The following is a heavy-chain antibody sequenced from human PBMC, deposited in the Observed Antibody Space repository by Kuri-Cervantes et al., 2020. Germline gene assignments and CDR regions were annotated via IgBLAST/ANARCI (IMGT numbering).Heavy chain of an antibody. CDR1: GFTLSSYS. D-gene: IGHD6-13*01. V-gene: IGHV3-48*01. CDR3: ARVSSSWCPDL. J-gene: IGHJ5*02. Sequence: GGSLRLSCAASGFTLSSYSMTWVRQAPGKGLEWVSYISGSSSTIYYADSVKGRFTISRDNAKNSLFLQMNSLRAEDTAVYYCARVSSSWCPDLWGQGTLVTVSS. CDR2: ISGSSSTI.